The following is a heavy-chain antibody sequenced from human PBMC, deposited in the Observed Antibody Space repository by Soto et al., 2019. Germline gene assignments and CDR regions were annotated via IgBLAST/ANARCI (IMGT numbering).Heavy chain of an antibody. CDR3: ARHLIVVVPADNWFDP. CDR1: GGSISSYY. J-gene: IGHJ5*02. D-gene: IGHD2-2*01. V-gene: IGHV4-59*08. Sequence: SETLSLTCTVSGGSISSYYWSWIRQPPGKGLEWIGYIYYSGSTNYNPSLKSRVTISVDTSKNQFSLKLSSVTAADTAVYYCARHLIVVVPADNWFDPWGQGTLVTVSS. CDR2: IYYSGST.